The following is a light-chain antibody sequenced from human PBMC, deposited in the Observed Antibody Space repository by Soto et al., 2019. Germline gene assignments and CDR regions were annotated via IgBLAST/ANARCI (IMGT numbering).Light chain of an antibody. Sequence: EIVLTQSPATLSLSPGERAILTCRASQSVSSNNLAWYQQKPGQAPRLLIYDASNRATGIPARFSGSGSGTDFTLTISSLEPEDFAVYYCQQRNNWLTFGGGTNVEIK. V-gene: IGKV3-11*01. J-gene: IGKJ4*01. CDR3: QQRNNWLT. CDR2: DAS. CDR1: QSVSSN.